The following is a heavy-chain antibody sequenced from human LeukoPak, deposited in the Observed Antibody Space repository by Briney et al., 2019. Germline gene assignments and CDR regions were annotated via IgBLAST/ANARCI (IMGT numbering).Heavy chain of an antibody. J-gene: IGHJ6*02. CDR1: GGTFSSYA. D-gene: IGHD2/OR15-2a*01. Sequence: ASVKVSCKASGGTFSSYAISWVRQAPGQGLEWMGWINPNSGGTNYAQKFQGRVTMTRDTSISTAYMELSRLRSDDTAVYCCAREILGYYYYGMDVWGQGTTVTVSS. V-gene: IGHV1-2*02. CDR3: AREILGYYYYGMDV. CDR2: INPNSGGT.